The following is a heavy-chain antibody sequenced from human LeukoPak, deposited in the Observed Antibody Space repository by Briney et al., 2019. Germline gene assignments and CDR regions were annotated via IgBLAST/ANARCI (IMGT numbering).Heavy chain of an antibody. CDR3: AREGRFGESASFDI. CDR1: GGSISSSSYY. Sequence: SETLSLTCTVSGGSISSSSYYWGWIRQPPGKGLEWIGSIYYSRSTYYNPSLKSRVTISVDTSKNQFSLKLSSVTAADTAVYYCAREGRFGESASFDIWGQGTMVTVSS. V-gene: IGHV4-39*07. CDR2: IYYSRST. D-gene: IGHD3-10*01. J-gene: IGHJ3*02.